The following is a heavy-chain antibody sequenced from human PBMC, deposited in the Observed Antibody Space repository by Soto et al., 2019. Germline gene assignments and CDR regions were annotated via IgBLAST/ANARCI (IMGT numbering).Heavy chain of an antibody. CDR3: ARELPTTIRGGYYYSYGMDV. CDR1: GFIFSSYW. V-gene: IGHV3-74*03. Sequence: GGSLRLSCAASGFIFSSYWMHWVRQAPGKGLVWASRLHSDGSTTTYADSVKGRFTISRDNAKNTLYLQMNSLRAEDTAVYYCARELPTTIRGGYYYSYGMDVWGQGTTVTVSS. J-gene: IGHJ6*02. D-gene: IGHD2-2*02. CDR2: LHSDGSTT.